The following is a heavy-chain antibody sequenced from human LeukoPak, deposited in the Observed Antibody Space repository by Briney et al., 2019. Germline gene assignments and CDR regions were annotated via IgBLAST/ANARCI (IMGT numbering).Heavy chain of an antibody. CDR3: AGASRIDYPGGSVGH. CDR1: GYTFTSYG. V-gene: IGHV1-18*01. Sequence: ASVKVSCKASGYTFTSYGISWVRQAPGQGLEWMGWISAYNGNTNYAQKLQGRVTMTTDTSTSTAYMELRSLRSDDTAVYYCAGASRIDYPGGSVGHWGQGTLVTVSS. D-gene: IGHD4-11*01. J-gene: IGHJ4*02. CDR2: ISAYNGNT.